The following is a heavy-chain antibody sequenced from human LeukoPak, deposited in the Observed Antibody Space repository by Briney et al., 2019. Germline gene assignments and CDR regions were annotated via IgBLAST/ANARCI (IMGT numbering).Heavy chain of an antibody. V-gene: IGHV4-34*01. Sequence: SETLSLTCAVYGGSFSGYYWSWIRQPPGKGLEWIGEINHSGSTNYNPSLKSRVTISVDTSKNLFSLKLSSVTAADTAVYYCARASGYYGSGSYQIDYWGQGTLVTVSS. D-gene: IGHD3-10*01. J-gene: IGHJ4*02. CDR1: GGSFSGYY. CDR2: INHSGST. CDR3: ARASGYYGSGSYQIDY.